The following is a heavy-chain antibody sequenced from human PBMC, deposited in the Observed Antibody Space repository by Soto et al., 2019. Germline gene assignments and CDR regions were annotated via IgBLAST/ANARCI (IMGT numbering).Heavy chain of an antibody. J-gene: IGHJ6*04. CDR3: ARDCISTSCSRDYGMDV. Sequence: PAETLSLTCTVSGGSISSGDYYWSWIRQPPGNGLEWIGYIYYSGSTYYNPSLKSRVTISVDTSKNQFSLKLSSVTAADTAVYYCARDCISTSCSRDYGMDVWGEGTTVTVSS. D-gene: IGHD2-2*01. CDR1: GGSISSGDYY. CDR2: IYYSGST. V-gene: IGHV4-30-4*01.